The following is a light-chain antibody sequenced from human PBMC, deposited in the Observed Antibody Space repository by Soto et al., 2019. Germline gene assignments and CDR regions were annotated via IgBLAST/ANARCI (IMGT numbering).Light chain of an antibody. CDR3: QQYCRAPRT. Sequence: EIVLTQSPGTLSLSPGERATLSCRASQSISSSYLAWYQQKPGQAPRLLIYGASSRATGIPDRFSGSGSGTDFTLTISRLEPEDFAVYYWQQYCRAPRTFGGGTKVE. CDR2: GAS. V-gene: IGKV3-20*01. CDR1: QSISSSY. J-gene: IGKJ4*01.